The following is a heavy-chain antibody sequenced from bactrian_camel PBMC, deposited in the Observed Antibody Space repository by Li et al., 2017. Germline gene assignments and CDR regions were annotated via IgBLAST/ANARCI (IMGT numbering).Heavy chain of an antibody. J-gene: IGHJ4*01. D-gene: IGHD4*01. Sequence: QVQLVESGGGSVQAGGSLRLSCAASGYTGGRMCLAWFRRVPGEEREGVATIDSNGSTNYKQAVKGRFTISRDNAKNTLYLRLDSLKTEDTAMYYCSIRRGDYTNYVSYDHRYWGQGTQVTVS. V-gene: IGHV3S55*01. CDR3: SIRRGDYTNYVSYDHRY. CDR1: GYTGGRMC. CDR2: IDSNGST.